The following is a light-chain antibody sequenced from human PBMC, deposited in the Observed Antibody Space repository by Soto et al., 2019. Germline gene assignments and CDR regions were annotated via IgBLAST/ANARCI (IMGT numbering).Light chain of an antibody. CDR3: QQYNTYSRT. V-gene: IGKV1-5*03. CDR2: TAS. Sequence: DIQIIHSPSTLSASVVDRVAITCRASQSISTYLGWHQQQPGTAPQLLIYTASRLESGLPSRFSGSGSGADFPLTISRLQPDDFVTYYCQQYNTYSRTFGQGTKVDI. CDR1: QSISTY. J-gene: IGKJ1*01.